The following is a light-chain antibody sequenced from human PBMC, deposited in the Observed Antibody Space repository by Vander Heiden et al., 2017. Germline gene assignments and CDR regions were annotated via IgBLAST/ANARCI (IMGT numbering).Light chain of an antibody. CDR3: QQTYNIPFT. CDR1: ESISSY. J-gene: IGKJ3*01. V-gene: IGKV1-39*01. Sequence: DIQMTQSPSSLSASIGDRVTITCRASESISSYLNWYQQKPGKAPKLLIYAASSLQSGVPSRFSGSGSGTDFTLTISSLQPEDFATYYCQQTYNIPFTFGPGTKVDIK. CDR2: AAS.